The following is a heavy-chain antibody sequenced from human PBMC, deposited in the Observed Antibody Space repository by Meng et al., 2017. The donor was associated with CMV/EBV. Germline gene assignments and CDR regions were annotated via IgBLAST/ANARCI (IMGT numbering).Heavy chain of an antibody. CDR2: ISSSGDVI. Sequence: GGSLRLSCAASGFTFSSYWMSWVRQAPGKGLEWVSYISSSGDVIYYADSVKGRFTISRDNAKNSLYLQMNSLRAEDTAVYYCARDRYYDFWSGYHQGDAFDVWGQGTLVT. D-gene: IGHD3-3*01. CDR3: ARDRYYDFWSGYHQGDAFDV. V-gene: IGHV3-48*04. J-gene: IGHJ3*01. CDR1: GFTFSSYW.